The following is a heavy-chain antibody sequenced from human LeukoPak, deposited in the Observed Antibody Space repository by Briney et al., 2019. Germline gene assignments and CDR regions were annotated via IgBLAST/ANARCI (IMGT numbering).Heavy chain of an antibody. Sequence: SVKVSCKASGYTFTSYYMHWVRQAPGQGLAWMGRIIPILGIANYAQKFQGRVTITADKSTSTAYMELSSLRSEDTAVYYCASERVCTSCYTDYYYYYGMDVWGQGTTVTVSS. CDR2: IIPILGIA. CDR1: GYTFTSYY. J-gene: IGHJ6*02. CDR3: ASERVCTSCYTDYYYYYGMDV. V-gene: IGHV1-69*04. D-gene: IGHD2-2*02.